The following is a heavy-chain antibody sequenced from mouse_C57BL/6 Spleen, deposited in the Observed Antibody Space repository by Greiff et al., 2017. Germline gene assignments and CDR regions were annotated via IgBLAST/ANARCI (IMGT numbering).Heavy chain of an antibody. CDR2: IYPGSGST. J-gene: IGHJ3*01. Sequence: QVQLQQPGAELVKPGASVKMSCKASGYTFTSYWITWVKQRPGQGLEWIGDIYPGSGSTNYNEKFKGKATLTVDTSSSTAYMQLSSLTSEDSAVYYCARVSNYEDWFAYWGQGTLVTVSA. V-gene: IGHV1-55*01. CDR3: ARVSNYEDWFAY. CDR1: GYTFTSYW. D-gene: IGHD2-5*01.